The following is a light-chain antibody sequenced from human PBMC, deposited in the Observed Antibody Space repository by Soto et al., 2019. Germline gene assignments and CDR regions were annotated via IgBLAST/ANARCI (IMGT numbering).Light chain of an antibody. V-gene: IGKV3-15*01. J-gene: IGKJ1*01. Sequence: EIVMTQSPATLSVSPGGRATLSCRASQSVRNNLAWYPQKPGQAPRLLISGASTRATGIPARFSASGSGTEFTLSISSLQSEDFAVYHCQQYNDWPRTFGQGTKVEIK. CDR2: GAS. CDR3: QQYNDWPRT. CDR1: QSVRNN.